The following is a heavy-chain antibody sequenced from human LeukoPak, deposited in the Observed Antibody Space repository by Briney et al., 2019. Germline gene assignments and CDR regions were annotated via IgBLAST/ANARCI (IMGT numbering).Heavy chain of an antibody. V-gene: IGHV1-24*01. CDR1: GYTLTELS. CDR3: ATGLYGYRLRTPDRLFDY. D-gene: IGHD5-24*01. CDR2: FDPEDGET. J-gene: IGHJ4*02. Sequence: ASVKVSCKVSGYTLTELSMHWVRQAPGKGLEWMGGFDPEDGETIYAQKFQGRVTMTEDTSTDTAYMELSSLRSEDTAVYYCATGLYGYRLRTPDRLFDYWGQGTLVTVSS.